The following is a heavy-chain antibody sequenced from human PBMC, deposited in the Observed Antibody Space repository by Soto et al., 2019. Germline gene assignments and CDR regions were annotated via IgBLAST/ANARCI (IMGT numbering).Heavy chain of an antibody. CDR1: GGTFSSYA. V-gene: IGHV1-69*12. CDR2: IIPMFGTA. CDR3: ARGKGWLTLDH. J-gene: IGHJ4*02. Sequence: QVQLVQSGAEMKKPGSSVKVSCKASGGTFSSYAISWVRQAPGQGLEWMGGIIPMFGTANYAQKFQGRVTITANESTSTAYRSLSSLRSEDTAVYYCARGKGWLTLDHWGQGTLVTVSS. D-gene: IGHD5-12*01.